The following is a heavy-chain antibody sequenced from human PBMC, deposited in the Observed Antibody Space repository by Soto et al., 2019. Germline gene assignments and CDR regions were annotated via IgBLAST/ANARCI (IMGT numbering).Heavy chain of an antibody. J-gene: IGHJ3*01. CDR3: ARRLPAFDV. CDR2: VNPSNGLT. V-gene: IGHV1-3*01. Sequence: ASVKVSCKFSGYTFTNYALHWVRQAPGHGLEWMGWVNPSNGLTRYSENFQGRLSLTRDTSANTSYMELSSLRREDTAVYYCARRLPAFDVWGKGTMVTVSS. CDR1: GYTFTNYA.